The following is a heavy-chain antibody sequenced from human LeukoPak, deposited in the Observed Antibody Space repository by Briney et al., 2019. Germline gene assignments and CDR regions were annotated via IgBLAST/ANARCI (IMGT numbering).Heavy chain of an antibody. CDR3: TRLGIITAAGTVDY. V-gene: IGHV3-11*01. D-gene: IGHD6-13*01. Sequence: KPGGSLRLSCAASGFTFSDYWMSWFRQDPGKGLEWVAYISSISGTTKYYADSVKGRFTISRYNAKNSLYLQMNSLRAEDTAVYYCTRLGIITAAGTVDYWGQGALVTVSS. CDR2: ISSISGTTK. CDR1: GFTFSDYW. J-gene: IGHJ4*01.